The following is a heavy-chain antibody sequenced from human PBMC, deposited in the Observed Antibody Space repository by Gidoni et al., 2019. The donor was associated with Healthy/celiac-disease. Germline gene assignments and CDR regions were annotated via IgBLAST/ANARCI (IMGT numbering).Heavy chain of an antibody. D-gene: IGHD3-10*01. CDR3: ARGPLPLLWFGENERSMDV. V-gene: IGHV7-4-1*01. J-gene: IGHJ6*02. Sequence: QVQLVQSGSELKKPGASVKVSCKASGYTFTSSAMNWVRQAPGQGLEWMGWINTNTGNPTYAQGFTGRFVFSLDTSVSTAYLQICSLKAEDTAVYYCARGPLPLLWFGENERSMDVWGQGTTVTVSS. CDR1: GYTFTSSA. CDR2: INTNTGNP.